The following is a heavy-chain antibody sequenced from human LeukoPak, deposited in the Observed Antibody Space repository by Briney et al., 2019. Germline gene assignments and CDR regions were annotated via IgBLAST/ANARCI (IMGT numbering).Heavy chain of an antibody. Sequence: GGSLRLSCAASGFTFDDYGMSWVRQAPGKGLEWVSGINWNGGSTGYADSVKGRFTISRDNAKNSLYLQMNSLRAEDTALYYCARVGYYDSSAFDAFDIWGQGTMVTVSS. J-gene: IGHJ3*02. CDR1: GFTFDDYG. CDR2: INWNGGST. V-gene: IGHV3-20*04. D-gene: IGHD3-22*01. CDR3: ARVGYYDSSAFDAFDI.